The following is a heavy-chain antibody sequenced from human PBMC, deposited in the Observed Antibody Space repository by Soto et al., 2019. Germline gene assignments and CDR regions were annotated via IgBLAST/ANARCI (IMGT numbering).Heavy chain of an antibody. CDR2: ISYDGSNK. CDR1: GFTFSSYG. D-gene: IGHD2-2*01. Sequence: QVQLVESGGGVVQPGRSLRLSCAASGFTFSSYGMHWVRQAPGKGLEWVAVISYDGSNKYYADSVKGRFTISRDNSKNTLNLQMNSLRAEDTAVYYCAKAVGYCSSSSCRDYYYYYGMDVWGQGTTVTVSS. J-gene: IGHJ6*02. CDR3: AKAVGYCSSSSCRDYYYYYGMDV. V-gene: IGHV3-30*18.